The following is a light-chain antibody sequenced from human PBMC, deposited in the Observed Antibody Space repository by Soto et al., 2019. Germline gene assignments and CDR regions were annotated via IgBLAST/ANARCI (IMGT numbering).Light chain of an antibody. CDR1: SSDVGGYDY. Sequence: QSALTQPASVSGPPGQSITISCTGTSSDVGGYDYVSWYQLHPGKAPKLMVFEVSNRPSGVSYRFSGSKSGNTASLTISGLQAEVEADYFCSSYSISTAYLFGTGTKVTVL. CDR3: SSYSISTAYL. CDR2: EVS. V-gene: IGLV2-14*01. J-gene: IGLJ1*01.